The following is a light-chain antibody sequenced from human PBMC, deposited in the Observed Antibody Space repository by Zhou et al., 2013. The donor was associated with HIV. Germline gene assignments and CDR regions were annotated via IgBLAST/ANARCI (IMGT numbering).Light chain of an antibody. CDR3: QQYDNLQWT. CDR1: QGIRNY. Sequence: DIQMTQSPSSLSASVGDRVTITCRASQGIRNYLAWYQQKPGKVPKLLIYAASTLQSGVPSRFSGSGSGTDFTLTISSLQPEDVATYYCQQYDNLQWTFGQGTKLEIK. CDR2: AAS. V-gene: IGKV1-27*01. J-gene: IGKJ2*02.